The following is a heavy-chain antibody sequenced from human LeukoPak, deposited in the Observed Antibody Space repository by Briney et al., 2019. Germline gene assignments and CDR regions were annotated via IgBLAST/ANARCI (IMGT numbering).Heavy chain of an antibody. CDR3: ARLTGDDAFDI. Sequence: PGGSLRLSCAASGFTFSSYGMHWVRQAPGKGLECLAVIWYDGSNKYYADSVKGRFTISRDNSKNTLYLQMNSLRAEDTAVYYCARLTGDDAFDIWGQGTMVTVSS. J-gene: IGHJ3*02. D-gene: IGHD7-27*01. CDR1: GFTFSSYG. CDR2: IWYDGSNK. V-gene: IGHV3-33*01.